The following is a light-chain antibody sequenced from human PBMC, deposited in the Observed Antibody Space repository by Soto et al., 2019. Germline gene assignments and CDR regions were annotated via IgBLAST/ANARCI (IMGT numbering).Light chain of an antibody. CDR1: QGITRD. CDR3: LQHNSYPYT. Sequence: DIQMTQSPSSLSASVGDRVSITCRASQGITRDLAWYQQKPGKAPKRLIYAASSLQSGVPSRFSGSGSGTEFTLTISSPQPEDFATYYCLQHNSYPYTFGQGTRLEIK. J-gene: IGKJ2*01. V-gene: IGKV1-17*01. CDR2: AAS.